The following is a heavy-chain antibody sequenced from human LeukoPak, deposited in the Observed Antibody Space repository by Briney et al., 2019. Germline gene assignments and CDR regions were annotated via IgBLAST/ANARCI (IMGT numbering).Heavy chain of an antibody. V-gene: IGHV1-69*04. CDR1: GGTFSSYA. CDR3: ASGYCSGGSCYGRDY. CDR2: IIPILGIA. D-gene: IGHD2-15*01. Sequence: SVKVSCKASGGTFSSYAISWVRQAPGQGLEWMGRIIPILGIANYAQKFQGRVTITADKSTSTAYMELSSLRSEDTAVYYCASGYCSGGSCYGRDYWGQGTLVTVSS. J-gene: IGHJ4*02.